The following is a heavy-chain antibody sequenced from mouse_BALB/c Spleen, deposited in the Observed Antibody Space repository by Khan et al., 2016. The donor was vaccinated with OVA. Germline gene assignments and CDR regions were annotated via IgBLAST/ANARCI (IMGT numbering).Heavy chain of an antibody. CDR2: MYYSGSH. CDR1: DYSITSGYS. V-gene: IGHV3-1*02. J-gene: IGHJ3*01. Sequence: EVQLQESGPDLVKPSQSLSLTCTVTDYSITSGYSWHWIRQFPGNILEWMGYMYYSGSHHYNPSLKSRISITRDTSKHQFFLQLNSVTTEGTATYYSARAGRWFPYWGQGTLVTVSA. CDR3: ARAGRWFPY.